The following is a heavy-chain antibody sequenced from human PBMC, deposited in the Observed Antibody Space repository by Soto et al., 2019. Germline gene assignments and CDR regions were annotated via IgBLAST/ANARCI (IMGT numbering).Heavy chain of an antibody. CDR2: ISAYNGNT. CDR1: GYTFTSYG. Sequence: ASVKVSCKASGYTFTSYGISWVRQAPGQGLEWMGWISAYNGNTNYAQKLQGRVTMTTDTSTSTAYMELRSLRSDDTAVYYCARALKVGYSSSWYVYYYGMDVWGQGTTVTVSS. V-gene: IGHV1-18*01. CDR3: ARALKVGYSSSWYVYYYGMDV. J-gene: IGHJ6*02. D-gene: IGHD6-13*01.